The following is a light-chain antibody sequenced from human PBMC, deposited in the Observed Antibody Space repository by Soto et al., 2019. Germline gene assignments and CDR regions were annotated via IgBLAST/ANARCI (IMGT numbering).Light chain of an antibody. V-gene: IGKV1-33*01. CDR1: HDITSY. CDR2: DAS. J-gene: IGKJ3*01. CDR3: QKCDYLPI. Sequence: DIQMTQSPSSLSASVGDRVTITCQASHDITSYLNWYQHKPGKAPQLLIYDASILEAGVPSRFSGSGSGTHFTFTISSLQHEDVATYYCQKCDYLPIFGHGTTVDFK.